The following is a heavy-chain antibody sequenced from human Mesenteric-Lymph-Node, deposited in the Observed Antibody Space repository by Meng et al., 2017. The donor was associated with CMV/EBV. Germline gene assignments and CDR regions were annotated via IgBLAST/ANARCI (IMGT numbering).Heavy chain of an antibody. CDR3: ARDYYDSSGYNWRGAFDI. CDR2: INPSFGGT. Sequence: ASVKVSCKASGYILADYYVHWVRQAPGQGLEWMGWINPSFGGTDYAPKFQGRVTMTRDTSISTAYMELSGLRSDDTAVYYCARDYYDSSGYNWRGAFDIWGQGTLVTVSS. V-gene: IGHV1-2*02. J-gene: IGHJ4*01. D-gene: IGHD3-22*01. CDR1: GYILADYY.